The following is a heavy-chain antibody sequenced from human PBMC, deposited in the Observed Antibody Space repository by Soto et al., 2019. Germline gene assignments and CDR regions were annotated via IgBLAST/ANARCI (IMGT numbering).Heavy chain of an antibody. V-gene: IGHV3-33*01. CDR3: VRGLGSGSYFDN. Sequence: GGSLRLSCAASGFIFSGYGIHWVRQAPGKGLEWVAVIWNDGSNKYYADSVKGRFTIPRDNSKNTLYLQMNSLRAEDTAVYYCVRGLGSGSYFDNWGQGTLVTVSS. CDR1: GFIFSGYG. J-gene: IGHJ4*02. D-gene: IGHD1-26*01. CDR2: IWNDGSNK.